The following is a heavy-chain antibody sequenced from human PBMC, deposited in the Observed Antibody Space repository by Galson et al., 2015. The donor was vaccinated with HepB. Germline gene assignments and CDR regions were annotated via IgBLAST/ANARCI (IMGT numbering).Heavy chain of an antibody. Sequence: SVKVSCKASGYTFTSYAMHWVRQAPGQRLEWMGWINAGNGNTKYSQKFQGRVTITRDTSASTAYMELSSLRSEDTAVYYCARDPGYSYGHDAFDIWGQGTMVTVSS. J-gene: IGHJ3*02. CDR1: GYTFTSYA. CDR2: INAGNGNT. V-gene: IGHV1-3*01. CDR3: ARDPGYSYGHDAFDI. D-gene: IGHD5-18*01.